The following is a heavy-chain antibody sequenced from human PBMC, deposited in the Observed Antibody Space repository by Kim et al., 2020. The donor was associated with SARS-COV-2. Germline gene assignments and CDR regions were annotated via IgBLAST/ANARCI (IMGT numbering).Heavy chain of an antibody. V-gene: IGHV4-34*01. CDR3: ARSGGIFGVVIPPGAEYFQH. CDR2: INHSGST. CDR1: GGSFSGYY. Sequence: SETLSLTCAVYGGSFSGYYWSWIRQPPGKGLEWIGEINHSGSTNYNPSLKSRVTISVDTSKNQFSLKLSSVTAADTAVYYCARSGGIFGVVIPPGAEYFQHWGQGTLVTVSS. D-gene: IGHD3-3*01. J-gene: IGHJ1*01.